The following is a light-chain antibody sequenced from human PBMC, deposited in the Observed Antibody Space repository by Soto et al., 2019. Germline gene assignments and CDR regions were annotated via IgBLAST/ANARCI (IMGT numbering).Light chain of an antibody. CDR3: QNYNSAPRT. CDR2: GAS. CDR1: QAINNS. V-gene: IGKV1-27*01. J-gene: IGKJ5*01. Sequence: DIQMTQSPSSLSASVGDRVAITRRASQAINNSLAWYQQKPGKPPQLLIYGASTLQSGVPSRFSGSGSGTDFTLTISGLQPEDVATYYCQNYNSAPRTFGQGTRLEIK.